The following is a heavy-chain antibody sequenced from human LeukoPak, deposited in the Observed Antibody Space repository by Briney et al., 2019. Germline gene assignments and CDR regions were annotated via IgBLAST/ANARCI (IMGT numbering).Heavy chain of an antibody. D-gene: IGHD3-10*01. Sequence: SETLSLTCAVSGGSISSSNWWSWVRQPPGKGLEWIGEIYHSGSTNYNPSLKSRVTISVDTSKNQFSLKLSSVTAADTAVYYCARPYGSGSYYFYYWGQGTLVTVSS. CDR2: IYHSGST. V-gene: IGHV4-4*02. CDR3: ARPYGSGSYYFYY. CDR1: GGSISSSNW. J-gene: IGHJ4*02.